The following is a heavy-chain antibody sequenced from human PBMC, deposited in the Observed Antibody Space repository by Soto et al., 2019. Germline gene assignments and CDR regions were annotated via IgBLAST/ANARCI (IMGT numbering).Heavy chain of an antibody. V-gene: IGHV2-5*02. D-gene: IGHD3-16*01. Sequence: QITLKESGPTLVKPTQTLTLTCTFSGFSLTSRPVGVGWVRQPPGKALEWLAFIYCDDDKRYSPSLRSTLTVTKDASKHQVVLTLTNMDPVDTATYYCAHRRNYDGSWNEGVFDYWGQGILVTVSS. CDR1: GFSLTSRPVG. CDR3: AHRRNYDGSWNEGVFDY. J-gene: IGHJ4*02. CDR2: IYCDDDK.